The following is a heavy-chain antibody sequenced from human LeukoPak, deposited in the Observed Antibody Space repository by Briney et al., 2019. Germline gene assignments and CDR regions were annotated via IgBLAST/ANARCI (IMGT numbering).Heavy chain of an antibody. D-gene: IGHD3-10*01. CDR2: IYYSGST. CDR1: GYYISSSNW. V-gene: IGHV4-28*01. Sequence: SDTLSLTCAVSGYYISSSNWWGWIRQPPGKGLEWIGYIYYSGSTYYNPSLKSRVTMSVDTSKNQFSLKLSSVTAVDTAVYYCARWNGNYYGSGSNYYFDYWGQGTLVTVSS. J-gene: IGHJ4*02. CDR3: ARWNGNYYGSGSNYYFDY.